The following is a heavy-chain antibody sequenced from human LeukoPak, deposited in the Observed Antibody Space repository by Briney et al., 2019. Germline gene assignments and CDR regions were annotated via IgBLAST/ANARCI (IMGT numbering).Heavy chain of an antibody. Sequence: KPSETLSLTCTASGGSISSYYWSWIRQPPGKGLEWIGYIYTSGSTNYNPSLKSRVTISVDTSKNQFSLKLSSVTAADTAVYYCARLLMVRGVMAYYFDYWGQGTLVTVSS. J-gene: IGHJ4*02. D-gene: IGHD3-10*01. CDR2: IYTSGST. CDR1: GGSISSYY. CDR3: ARLLMVRGVMAYYFDY. V-gene: IGHV4-4*09.